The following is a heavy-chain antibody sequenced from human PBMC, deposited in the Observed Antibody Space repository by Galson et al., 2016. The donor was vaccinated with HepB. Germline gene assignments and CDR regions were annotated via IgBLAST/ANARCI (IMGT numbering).Heavy chain of an antibody. CDR3: VKSDTSGWYSPSVY. CDR1: GFIFSNYA. D-gene: IGHD6-19*01. J-gene: IGHJ4*02. CDR2: ISANGGNT. V-gene: IGHV3-64D*06. Sequence: SLRLSCAASGFIFSNYAMHWVRQAPGKGLQFVSSISANGGNTFYADSVKGRFAISRDNSKNTLFLQMSSLRAEDTAVYYCVKSDTSGWYSPSVYWGQETPVTVSS.